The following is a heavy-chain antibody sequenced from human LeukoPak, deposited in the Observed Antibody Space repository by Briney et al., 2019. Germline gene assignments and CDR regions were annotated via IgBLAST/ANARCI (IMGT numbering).Heavy chain of an antibody. D-gene: IGHD6-19*01. CDR3: ARDQRAIAVAAHFDY. Sequence: ASVKVSCKASGYTFTSYGISWVRQAPGQGLEWMGWINPNSGGTNYAQKFQGRVTMTRDTSISTAYMELSRLRSDDTAVYYCARDQRAIAVAAHFDYWGQGTLVTVSS. CDR1: GYTFTSYG. J-gene: IGHJ4*02. V-gene: IGHV1-2*02. CDR2: INPNSGGT.